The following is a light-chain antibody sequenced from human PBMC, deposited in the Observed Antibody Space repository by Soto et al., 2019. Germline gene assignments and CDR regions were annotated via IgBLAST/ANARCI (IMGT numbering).Light chain of an antibody. J-gene: IGKJ5*01. CDR3: MQSLHSLI. CDR1: QSASSN. CDR2: GAS. Sequence: LTESPGERATLSCRASQSASSNLAWYQQKPGQAPRLLTYGASSRATGIPDRFSGSGSGTDFTLTISRLEPEDVAVYYCMQSLHSLIFGQGTRLEIK. V-gene: IGKV3-20*01.